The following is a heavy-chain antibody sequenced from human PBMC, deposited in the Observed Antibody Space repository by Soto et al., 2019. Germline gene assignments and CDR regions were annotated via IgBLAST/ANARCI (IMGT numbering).Heavy chain of an antibody. V-gene: IGHV4-59*01. CDR1: GASISSSY. Sequence: SETLSLTCTVSGASISSSYWSWIRQPPGKGLEWIGYIFHSGTTNYNPSLKSRVTISVDMSTNRFSLRLTSVTAADTAVYYCARARGGYIIDYWGPGTLVTVSS. J-gene: IGHJ4*02. CDR3: ARARGGYIIDY. D-gene: IGHD5-12*01. CDR2: IFHSGTT.